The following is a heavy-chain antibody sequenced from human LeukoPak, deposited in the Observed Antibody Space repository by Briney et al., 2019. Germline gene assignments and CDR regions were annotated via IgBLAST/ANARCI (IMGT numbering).Heavy chain of an antibody. CDR3: ASGCSGGSCYSWDY. V-gene: IGHV1-2*02. CDR2: INPNSGGT. CDR1: GYTFTGYC. Sequence: GASVKVSCKASGYTFTGYCMHWVRQAPGQGLEWMGWINPNSGGTNYAQKFQGRVTMTRDTSISTAYMELSRLRSDDTAVYYCASGCSGGSCYSWDYWGQGTLVTVSS. J-gene: IGHJ4*02. D-gene: IGHD2-15*01.